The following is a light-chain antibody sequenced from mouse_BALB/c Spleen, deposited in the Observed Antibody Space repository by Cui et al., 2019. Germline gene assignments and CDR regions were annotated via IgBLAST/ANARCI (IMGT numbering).Light chain of an antibody. J-gene: IGKJ4*01. V-gene: IGKV10-94*01. CDR3: QQYSKLPFT. CDR1: QGISNY. CDR2: YTS. Sequence: DIQMTQTTSSLSASLGDRVTISCSASQGISNYLNWYQQKPDGTVKLLIYYTSSLQSGSPIKFSWKGAGKKYSLTIRHRGTERIATYYCQQYSKLPFTFGSGTKLEIK.